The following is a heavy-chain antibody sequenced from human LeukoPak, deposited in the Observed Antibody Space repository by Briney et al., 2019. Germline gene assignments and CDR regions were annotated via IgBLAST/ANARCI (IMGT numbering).Heavy chain of an antibody. J-gene: IGHJ4*02. Sequence: GGSLRLSCAASGFTFSSYEMNWVRQAPGKGLEWVSYISSSGSTIYYADSVKGRFTISRDDAKNSLYLQMNRLRAEDTAVYYCARVLPYGDYDYYFDYWGQGTLVTVSS. V-gene: IGHV3-48*03. CDR3: ARVLPYGDYDYYFDY. CDR2: ISSSGSTI. D-gene: IGHD4-17*01. CDR1: GFTFSSYE.